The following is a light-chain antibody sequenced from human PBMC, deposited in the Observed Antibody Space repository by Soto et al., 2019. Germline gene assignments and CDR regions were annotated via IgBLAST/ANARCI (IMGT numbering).Light chain of an antibody. Sequence: DIQMTQSASTLSASVRGRVTIACRASQSISNWLAWYQQKPGKAPKLLIYDASTLESGVPSRFSGSGSGTEFTLTISSLQPDDFATYYCQQYNSYSPWTFGQGTKVDIK. J-gene: IGKJ1*01. CDR3: QQYNSYSPWT. CDR2: DAS. CDR1: QSISNW. V-gene: IGKV1-5*01.